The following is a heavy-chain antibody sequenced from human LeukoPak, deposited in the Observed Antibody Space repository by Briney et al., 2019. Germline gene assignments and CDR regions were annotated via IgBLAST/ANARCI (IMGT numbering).Heavy chain of an antibody. D-gene: IGHD1-1*01. CDR2: IYPGDSDT. Sequence: GESLKISCKGSVYSFTTSRIGWVRQMHGKGLECMGIIYPGDSDTRYSPSFQGQITISADKSINTAYLQWNSLRASDTAMYYCARRLTTEETFDYWGQGTLVTVSS. V-gene: IGHV5-51*01. CDR3: ARRLTTEETFDY. CDR1: VYSFTTSR. J-gene: IGHJ4*02.